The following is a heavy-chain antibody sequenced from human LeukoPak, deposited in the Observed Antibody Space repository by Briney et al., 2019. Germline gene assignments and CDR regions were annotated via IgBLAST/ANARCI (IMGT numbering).Heavy chain of an antibody. J-gene: IGHJ3*02. CDR3: ARHKYSSGRPPEGAFDI. CDR1: GGSFSGYY. CDR2: IKHSGSI. Sequence: SETLSLTCAVYGGSFSGYYWTWIRQPPGKGLEWIGEIKHSGSINYNPSLKSRDTISVDTSKNQFSLKLSSVTAADTAVYYCARHKYSSGRPPEGAFDIWGQGTMVTVSS. V-gene: IGHV4-34*01. D-gene: IGHD6-19*01.